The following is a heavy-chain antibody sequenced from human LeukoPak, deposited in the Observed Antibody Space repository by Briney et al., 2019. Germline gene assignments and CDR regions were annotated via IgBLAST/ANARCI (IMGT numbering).Heavy chain of an antibody. Sequence: HTGGSLRLSCAASGFTFSNYAMSWVRQAPGKGLEWASGITGSGGRTYYADSVRGRLTISRDNSKTTLYLQMNSLRAEDTALYYCAKNEIVGATNYYGMDVWGQGTTVTVSS. CDR3: AKNEIVGATNYYGMDV. CDR1: GFTFSNYA. D-gene: IGHD1-26*01. V-gene: IGHV3-23*01. CDR2: ITGSGGRT. J-gene: IGHJ6*02.